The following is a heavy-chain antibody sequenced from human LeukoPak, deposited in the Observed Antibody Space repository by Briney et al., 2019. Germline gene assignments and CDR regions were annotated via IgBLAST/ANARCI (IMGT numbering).Heavy chain of an antibody. CDR2: IKQDGSEK. CDR3: ARPLRTRHYYYYYYMDV. V-gene: IGHV3-7*03. J-gene: IGHJ6*03. Sequence: GGSLRLSCAASGFTFSSYWMSWVRQAPGKGLEWVANIKQDGSEKYYVDSVKGRFTISRDNAKNSLYLQMNSLRAEDTALYYCARPLRTRHYYYYYYMDVWGKGTTVTVSS. CDR1: GFTFSSYW. D-gene: IGHD4-17*01.